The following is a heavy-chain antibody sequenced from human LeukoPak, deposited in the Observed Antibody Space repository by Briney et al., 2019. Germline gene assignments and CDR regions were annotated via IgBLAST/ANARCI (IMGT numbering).Heavy chain of an antibody. CDR2: IEPDGSGK. CDR3: VTSWVRQQRDF. CDR1: GFSFRDYW. Sequence: GGSLRLSCAASGFSFRDYWMSWVRQAPGKGLEWVADIEPDGSGKTYVDSVKGRFTISRDNAQQSLYLQMDTLTAEDTAVYYCVTSWVRQQRDFWGQGTLVTVSS. J-gene: IGHJ4*02. D-gene: IGHD3-10*01. V-gene: IGHV3-7*01.